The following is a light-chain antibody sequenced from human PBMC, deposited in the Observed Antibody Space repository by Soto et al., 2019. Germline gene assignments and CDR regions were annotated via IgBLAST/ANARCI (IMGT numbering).Light chain of an antibody. J-gene: IGLJ3*02. CDR1: SGSIASYY. V-gene: IGLV6-57*04. CDR3: QSYYNINPWV. Sequence: NFMLTQPHSVSESPGKTVTISCTRSSGSIASYYVQWYQQRPGSAPTTVIYEDNKRPSGVPDRFSGSIDSSSNSASLTISGLKTEDEADYYCQSYYNINPWVFGGGTKLTVL. CDR2: EDN.